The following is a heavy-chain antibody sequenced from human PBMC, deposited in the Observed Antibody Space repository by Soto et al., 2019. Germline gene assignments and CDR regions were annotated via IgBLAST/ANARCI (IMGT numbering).Heavy chain of an antibody. J-gene: IGHJ3*02. CDR1: GYTFTSYY. D-gene: IGHD6-6*01. CDR2: INPSGGST. V-gene: IGHV1-46*01. CDR3: ARIIEYSSSSQGPDAFDI. Sequence: QVQLVQSGAEVKKPGASVKVSCKASGYTFTSYYMHWVRQAPGQGLEWMGIINPSGGSTSYAQKFQGRVTMTRDTSTSTVYMELSSLRSEDTAVYYCARIIEYSSSSQGPDAFDIWGQGTMVTVS.